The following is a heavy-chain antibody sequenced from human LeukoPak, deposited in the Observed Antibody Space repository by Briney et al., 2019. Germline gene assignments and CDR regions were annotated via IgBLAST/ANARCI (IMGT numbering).Heavy chain of an antibody. V-gene: IGHV1-2*04. Sequence: RVASVKVSCKASGYTFTCYYMHWVRQAPGQGLEWMGWINPNSGGTNYAQKFQGWVTMTRDTSISTAYMELSRLRSDDTAVYYCARAHYYGSGSYYPRGAFDIWGQGTMVTVSS. D-gene: IGHD3-10*01. CDR2: INPNSGGT. CDR1: GYTFTCYY. J-gene: IGHJ3*02. CDR3: ARAHYYGSGSYYPRGAFDI.